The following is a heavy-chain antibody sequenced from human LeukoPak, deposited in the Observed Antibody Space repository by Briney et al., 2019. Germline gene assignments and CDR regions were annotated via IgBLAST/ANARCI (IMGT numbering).Heavy chain of an antibody. V-gene: IGHV1-2*02. J-gene: IGHJ4*02. CDR1: GYTFSDYY. D-gene: IGHD1-1*01. Sequence: GASVKVSCKASGYTFSDYYIHWVRQAPGQGLEWMGWINPNSGGTNYAQDFQDRVTMTRATSISTVYMELSRLRSDGTAVYTWARGPPRNDMERIGGDYWGQGTLVTVSS. CDR3: ARGPPRNDMERIGGDY. CDR2: INPNSGGT.